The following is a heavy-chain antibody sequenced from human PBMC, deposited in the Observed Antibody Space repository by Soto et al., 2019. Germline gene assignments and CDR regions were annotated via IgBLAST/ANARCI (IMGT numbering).Heavy chain of an antibody. Sequence: GGSLRLSCAASGFTFSSYWMHWVRQAPGKGLVWVSRINSDGSSTSYADSVKGRFTISRDNAKNTLYLQMNSLRAEDTAVYYCARGGYNWNYVAIVYFDYWGQGTLVTVSS. J-gene: IGHJ4*02. CDR2: INSDGSST. D-gene: IGHD1-7*01. CDR1: GFTFSSYW. CDR3: ARGGYNWNYVAIVYFDY. V-gene: IGHV3-74*01.